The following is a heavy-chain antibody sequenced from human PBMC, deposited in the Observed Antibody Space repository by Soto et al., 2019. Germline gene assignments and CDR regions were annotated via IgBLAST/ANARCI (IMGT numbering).Heavy chain of an antibody. CDR3: DLAQPGFDAFDI. D-gene: IGHD1-1*01. J-gene: IGHJ3*02. Sequence: GESLKISCKGSGYSFTSYWISWVRQMPGKGLEWMGRIDPSDSYTNYSPSFQGHVTISADKSISTAYLQWSSLKASDTATYYCDLAQPGFDAFDIWGQGTMVTVSS. V-gene: IGHV5-10-1*01. CDR2: IDPSDSYT. CDR1: GYSFTSYW.